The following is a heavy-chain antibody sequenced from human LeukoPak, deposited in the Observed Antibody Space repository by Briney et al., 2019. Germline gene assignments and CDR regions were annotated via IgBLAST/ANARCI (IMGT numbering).Heavy chain of an antibody. CDR1: GYTFTSYD. V-gene: IGHV1-8*01. CDR2: MNPNSGNT. Sequence: GASVKVSCKASGYTFTSYDINWVRQATGQGLEWMGWMNPNSGNTGYAQKFQGRVTMTRNTSISTAYMELSSLRFEDTAVYYCARGRSSSWHNYYYYYGMDVWGQGTTVTVSS. J-gene: IGHJ6*02. D-gene: IGHD6-13*01. CDR3: ARGRSSSWHNYYYYYGMDV.